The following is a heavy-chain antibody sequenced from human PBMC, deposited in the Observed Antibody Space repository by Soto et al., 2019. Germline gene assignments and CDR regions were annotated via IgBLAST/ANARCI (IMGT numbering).Heavy chain of an antibody. CDR3: ARESEDLTSNFDY. Sequence: PGGSLRPSCWASGFTCSGYSMNWFRQAPGKGLEWVSSISSTTNYIYYADSMKGRFTVSRDNAKNSVYLDMNSLSAEDTAVYYCARESEDLTSNFDYWGQGTLVTVSS. J-gene: IGHJ4*02. V-gene: IGHV3-21*01. CDR2: ISSTTNYI. CDR1: GFTCSGYS.